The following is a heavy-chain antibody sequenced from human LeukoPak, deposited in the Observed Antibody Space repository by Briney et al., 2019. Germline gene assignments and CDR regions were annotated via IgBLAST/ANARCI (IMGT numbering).Heavy chain of an antibody. D-gene: IGHD2-15*01. CDR1: GFSLSTSGVG. CDR3: AHNGLYH. V-gene: IGHV2-5*01. J-gene: IGHJ5*02. Sequence: VSGPTLVNPTQTLTLTCTFSGFSLSTSGVGVAWIRQSPGQALGWLAVIYWNDDQRYSPSLKSRLTITKDTSKNQVVLTMTNMDPADTATYHCAHNGLYHWGQGTLVTVSS. CDR2: IYWNDDQ.